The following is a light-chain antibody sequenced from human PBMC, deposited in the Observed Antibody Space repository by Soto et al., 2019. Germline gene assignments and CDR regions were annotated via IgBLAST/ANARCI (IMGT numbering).Light chain of an antibody. CDR1: QSVNNNY. Sequence: EIVLTQSPGTLSLSPGERATLSCRASQSVNNNYLAWYQQKPGQAPRLLIYGASSRDTGIPARFSGSGSVTDFSVTITRLYPEDFAVYYCQQYGSSQYTFGQGTKLEIK. J-gene: IGKJ2*01. V-gene: IGKV3-20*01. CDR3: QQYGSSQYT. CDR2: GAS.